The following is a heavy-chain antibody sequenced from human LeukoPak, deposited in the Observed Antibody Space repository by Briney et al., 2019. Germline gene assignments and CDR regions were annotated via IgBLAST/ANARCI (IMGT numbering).Heavy chain of an antibody. CDR2: IIPIFWTE. D-gene: IGHD5-24*01. V-gene: IGHV1-69*13. CDR3: ARQGEMATILFDY. Sequence: SVKVSCKASGGTFSSYATSWVRQAPGQGLEWMGGIIPIFWTENYAQKFQGRVTITADESTSTAYMELSSLRSDDTAVYYCARQGEMATILFDYWGQGTLVTVSS. CDR1: GGTFSSYA. J-gene: IGHJ4*02.